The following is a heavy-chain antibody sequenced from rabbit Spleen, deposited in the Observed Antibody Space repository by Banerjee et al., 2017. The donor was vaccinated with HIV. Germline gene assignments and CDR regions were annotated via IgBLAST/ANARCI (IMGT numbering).Heavy chain of an antibody. V-gene: IGHV1S7*01. Sequence: QLKESGGGLVQPGGSLKLSCKASGFDFNTYYMSWVRQAPGKGLEWIGYIDPIIGTTCDASWLNGRFTISSHNAQNTLYLQLISLTAADTATYFCSLDPADASSSVYKIPNLWGQGTLVTVS. CDR1: GFDFNTYY. CDR3: SLDPADASSSVYKIPNL. J-gene: IGHJ4*01. D-gene: IGHD1-1*01. CDR2: IDPIIGTT.